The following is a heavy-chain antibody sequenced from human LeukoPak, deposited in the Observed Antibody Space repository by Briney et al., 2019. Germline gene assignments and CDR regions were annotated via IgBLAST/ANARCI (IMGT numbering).Heavy chain of an antibody. CDR1: GASISSWY. J-gene: IGHJ4*02. CDR3: ARQTMLVGYANGLGFNY. CDR2: IYGSGST. D-gene: IGHD2-2*01. V-gene: IGHV4-59*01. Sequence: SETLSLTSNVTGASISSWYWSWIRQPPGKGLEWIGDIYGSGSTNYNPSLKSRVSMSADTSKNQISLNLKFVTAADTAVYYCARQTMLVGYANGLGFNYWGEGTLVTVSS.